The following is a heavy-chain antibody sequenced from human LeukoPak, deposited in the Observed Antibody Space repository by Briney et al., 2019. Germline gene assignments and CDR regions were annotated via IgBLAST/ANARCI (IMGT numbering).Heavy chain of an antibody. CDR1: GDSISSSNYY. CDR3: ARPRESTYGHRYYFDY. CDR2: IYYSGST. J-gene: IGHJ4*02. D-gene: IGHD2-8*01. Sequence: SETLSLTCTISGDSISSSNYYWGWIRQPPGKGLEWIGSIYYSGSTYYNPSLKSRVTISVDTSKNQFSLKLSSVTAADTAVYYCARPRESTYGHRYYFDYWGQGTLVTVSS. V-gene: IGHV4-39*01.